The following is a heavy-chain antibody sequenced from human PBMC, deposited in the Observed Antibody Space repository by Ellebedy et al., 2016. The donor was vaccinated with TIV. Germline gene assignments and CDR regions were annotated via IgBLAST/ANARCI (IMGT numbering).Heavy chain of an antibody. J-gene: IGHJ4*02. CDR1: GNSVSSDSAT. CDR3: ARADCSGGSCAHDGKFDY. CDR2: TYYRSKWYN. V-gene: IGHV6-1*01. D-gene: IGHD2-15*01. Sequence: SQTLSLTXXISGNSVSSDSATWNWVRQSPSRGLEWLGRTYYRSKWYNEYAESVKGRITINPDTSKNQFSLHLTSVTPEDTGLYYCARADCSGGSCAHDGKFDYWGQGSLVTVSS.